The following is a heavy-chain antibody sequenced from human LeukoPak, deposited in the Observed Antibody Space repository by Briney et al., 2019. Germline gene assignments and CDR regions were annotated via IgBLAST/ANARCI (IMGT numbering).Heavy chain of an antibody. J-gene: IGHJ4*02. D-gene: IGHD3-10*01. CDR1: GYTFSNYG. Sequence: QSGGSLRLSCAASGYTFSNYGMHWVRAAPGIGLGWVAFIRSDGSNKYYADSVKGRFIISRDTPTNTLSLQMNSLRAEDTAVYYGAKLGCGETSDYWGQGTLVTVSS. V-gene: IGHV3-30*02. CDR2: IRSDGSNK. CDR3: AKLGCGETSDY.